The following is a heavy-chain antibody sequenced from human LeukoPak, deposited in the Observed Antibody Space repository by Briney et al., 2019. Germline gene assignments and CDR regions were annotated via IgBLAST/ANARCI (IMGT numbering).Heavy chain of an antibody. J-gene: IGHJ4*02. CDR2: ISSSSSYI. Sequence: GGSLRLSCAASGFTFSSYSMNWVRQAPGKGLEWVSSISSSSSYIYYADSVKGRFTISRDNAKNSLYLQMNSLRAEDTAVYYCARVASSGWYYFDYWGQGTLVTVSS. CDR1: GFTFSSYS. D-gene: IGHD6-19*01. V-gene: IGHV3-21*01. CDR3: ARVASSGWYYFDY.